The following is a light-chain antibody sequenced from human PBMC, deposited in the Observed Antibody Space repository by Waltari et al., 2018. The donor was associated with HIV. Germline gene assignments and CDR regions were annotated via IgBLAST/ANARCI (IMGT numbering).Light chain of an antibody. J-gene: IGKJ3*01. CDR3: QQYGGSSFT. CDR2: GAS. Sequence: EIVLTQSPGTLSLSPGERATLSCRASQSVSNNYLAWYQQKPGQAPRLLIDGASSMATGIPDRFSGSGSGTDFTLTISRLEPEDFAVYYCQQYGGSSFTFGPGTKVDIK. V-gene: IGKV3-20*01. CDR1: QSVSNNY.